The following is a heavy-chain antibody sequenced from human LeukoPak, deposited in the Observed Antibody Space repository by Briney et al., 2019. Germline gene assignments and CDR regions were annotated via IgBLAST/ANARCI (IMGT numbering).Heavy chain of an antibody. CDR3: ARGVIAAAEADY. Sequence: SQTLSLTCTVSGGSISSRGYYWRWIRQRPGKGLEWIGYIYYSGSTYYNPSLKSRVTISLDTSKNQFSLKLSSVTAADTAVYYCARGVIAAAEADYWGQGTLVTVSS. D-gene: IGHD6-13*01. CDR1: GGSISSRGYY. V-gene: IGHV4-31*03. J-gene: IGHJ4*02. CDR2: IYYSGST.